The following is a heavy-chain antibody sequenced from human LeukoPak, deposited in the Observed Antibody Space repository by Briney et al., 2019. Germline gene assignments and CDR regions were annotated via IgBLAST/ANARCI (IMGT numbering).Heavy chain of an antibody. CDR2: IYYSGST. J-gene: IGHJ4*02. CDR1: GGSISSYY. Sequence: SETLSLTCTVSGGSISSYYWSWIRQPPGKGLEWIGYIYYSGSTNYNPSLKSRVTISVDTSKNQFSLKLSSVTAADTAVYYCARFHDYGDYGDYWGQGTLVTVSS. V-gene: IGHV4-59*01. CDR3: ARFHDYGDYGDY. D-gene: IGHD4-17*01.